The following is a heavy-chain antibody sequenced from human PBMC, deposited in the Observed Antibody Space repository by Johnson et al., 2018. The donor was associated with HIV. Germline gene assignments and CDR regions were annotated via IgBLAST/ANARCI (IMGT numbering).Heavy chain of an antibody. Sequence: QMLLVESGGGVVQPGRSLRLSCAASGFTFSSSTMHWVRQAPGKGLEWVALISHAGSNTYYADSAKGRFAISRDNSKNTQYLQMSSLRLEDTAVYYCARLDAFDIWGRGTMVTVSS. CDR3: ARLDAFDI. J-gene: IGHJ3*02. V-gene: IGHV3-30*09. CDR1: GFTFSSST. CDR2: ISHAGSNT.